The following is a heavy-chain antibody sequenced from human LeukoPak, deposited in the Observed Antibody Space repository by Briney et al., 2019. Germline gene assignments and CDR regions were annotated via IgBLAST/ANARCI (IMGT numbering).Heavy chain of an antibody. J-gene: IGHJ4*02. D-gene: IGHD1-20*01. Sequence: GGSLRLFCEASGFTFRNHGMHWVRQPPGKGLEWVAVIWYDGSNAYYAGSVKGRFTISRDNSKNTLYLQMNSLRVEDTAVYYCARDITSRRLDYWGQGTLVTVSS. CDR2: IWYDGSNA. V-gene: IGHV3-33*01. CDR1: GFTFRNHG. CDR3: ARDITSRRLDY.